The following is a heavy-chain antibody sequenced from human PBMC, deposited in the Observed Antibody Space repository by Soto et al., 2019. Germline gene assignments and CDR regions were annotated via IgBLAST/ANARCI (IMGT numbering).Heavy chain of an antibody. V-gene: IGHV3-48*02. CDR2: ISSSSSTI. D-gene: IGHD1-26*01. CDR3: AREEPIEWELLEGFDY. CDR1: GFTFSSYS. J-gene: IGHJ4*02. Sequence: GGSLRLSCAASGFTFSSYSMNWVRQAPGKGLEWVSYISSSSSTIYYADSVKGRFTISRDNAKNSLYLQMNSLRDEDTAVYYCAREEPIEWELLEGFDYWGQGTLVTVSS.